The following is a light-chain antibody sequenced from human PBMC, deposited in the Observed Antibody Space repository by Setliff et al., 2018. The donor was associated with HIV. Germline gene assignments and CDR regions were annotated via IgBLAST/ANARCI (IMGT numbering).Light chain of an antibody. CDR2: DVT. V-gene: IGLV2-14*01. J-gene: IGLJ1*01. CDR1: SSDVGGHDY. Sequence: QSALTQVASVSGSPGQSITISCTGASSDVGGHDYVSWYQQHPDKAPKLIIYDVTNRPSGISDRFSGSKSCNTASLTISGLQTADEATYFCSSYTTSTTLLYVFGTGTKVTVL. CDR3: SSYTTSTTLLYV.